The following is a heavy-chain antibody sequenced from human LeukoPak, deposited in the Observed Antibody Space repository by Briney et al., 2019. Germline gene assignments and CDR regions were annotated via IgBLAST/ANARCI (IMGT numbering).Heavy chain of an antibody. CDR2: IYTSGST. CDR3: ARQPPASISQQLAFGVN. J-gene: IGHJ4*02. Sequence: SETLSLTCTVSGGSISSYYWSWIRQPAGKGLEWIGRIYTSGSTNYNPSLKSRVTMSVDTSKNQFSLKLSSVTAADTAVCYCARQPPASISQQLAFGVNWGQGTLVTVSS. V-gene: IGHV4-4*07. CDR1: GGSISSYY. D-gene: IGHD6-13*01.